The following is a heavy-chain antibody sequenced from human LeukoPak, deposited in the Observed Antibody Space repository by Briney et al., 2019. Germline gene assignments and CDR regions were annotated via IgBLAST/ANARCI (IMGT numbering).Heavy chain of an antibody. Sequence: ASVKVSCKASGYTFTGYYMHWVRQAPGQGLEWMGWINPNSGGTNYAQKFQGRVTMTRGTSISTAYMELSRLRSDDTAVYYCRTDRYGDYGDYIDYWGQGTLVTVSS. V-gene: IGHV1-2*02. J-gene: IGHJ4*02. CDR1: GYTFTGYY. CDR3: RTDRYGDYGDYIDY. CDR2: INPNSGGT. D-gene: IGHD4-17*01.